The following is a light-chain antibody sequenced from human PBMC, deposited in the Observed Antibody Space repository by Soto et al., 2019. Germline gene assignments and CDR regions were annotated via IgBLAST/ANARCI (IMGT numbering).Light chain of an antibody. CDR3: QKYYSAPLT. CDR2: DAS. V-gene: IGKV1-27*01. CDR1: QDISNY. J-gene: IGKJ4*01. Sequence: DIQMTQSPSSLSASVGDRVTITCRASQDISNYLAWYQQKPGQVPNLLIFDASTLRSGVPSRFSGSGSGTDFTLTISSLQPEDVATYYCQKYYSAPLTFGGGTKVEIK.